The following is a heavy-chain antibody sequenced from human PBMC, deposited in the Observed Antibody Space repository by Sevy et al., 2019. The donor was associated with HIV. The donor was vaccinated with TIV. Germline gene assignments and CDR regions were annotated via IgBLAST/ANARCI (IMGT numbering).Heavy chain of an antibody. CDR1: GDSVSSNNAA. CDR3: ARSVAALDFWYFDL. Sequence: KQSQTLSLTGAISGDSVSSNNAAWNWIRQSPSRGLEWLGRTYYKSKWYSHYAVSVKSRMTINPDTSKNQFSLQLNSVTPEDTAVYYCARSVAALDFWYFDLWGRGTLVTVSS. D-gene: IGHD6-19*01. J-gene: IGHJ2*01. CDR2: TYYKSKWYS. V-gene: IGHV6-1*01.